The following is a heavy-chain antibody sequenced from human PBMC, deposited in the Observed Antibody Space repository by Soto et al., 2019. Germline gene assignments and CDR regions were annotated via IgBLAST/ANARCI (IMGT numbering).Heavy chain of an antibody. J-gene: IGHJ6*04. CDR1: GSTFQDYA. CDR3: GKDISPGGMDV. Sequence: EVQLVESGGGLVQPGGSLRLSCAGSGSTFQDYAMHWVRQAPGKGLEWVSGIYYNSARIDYADPVKGRFTISRDNARNSLYLQMNSLRTEDTAFYYCGKDISPGGMDVWGRGILVTVSS. CDR2: IYYNSARI. V-gene: IGHV3-9*01.